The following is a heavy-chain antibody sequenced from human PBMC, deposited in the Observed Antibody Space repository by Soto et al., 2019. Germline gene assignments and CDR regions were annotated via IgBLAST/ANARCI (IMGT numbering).Heavy chain of an antibody. Sequence: SVKVSCKASGGTFSSYAISWVRQAPGQGLEWMGGIIPIFGTANYAQRFQGRVTITADESTSTAYMELSSLRSEDTAVYYCARRYRDCSGGSCYSVWGQGTLVTVSS. CDR1: GGTFSSYA. J-gene: IGHJ4*02. V-gene: IGHV1-69*13. CDR2: IIPIFGTA. CDR3: ARRYRDCSGGSCYSV. D-gene: IGHD2-15*01.